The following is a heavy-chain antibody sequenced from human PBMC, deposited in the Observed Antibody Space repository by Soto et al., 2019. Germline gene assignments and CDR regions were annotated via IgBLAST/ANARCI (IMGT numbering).Heavy chain of an antibody. CDR2: IYYSGST. Sequence: SETLSLTCTVSGGSISSSSYYWGWIRQPPGKGLEWIGSIYYSGSTYYNPSLKSRVTISVDTSKNQFSLKLSSVTAADTAVYYCARQFDIVVVVAATAHTNKYYYGMDVWGQGTTVTVSS. J-gene: IGHJ6*02. V-gene: IGHV4-39*01. CDR3: ARQFDIVVVVAATAHTNKYYYGMDV. CDR1: GGSISSSSYY. D-gene: IGHD2-15*01.